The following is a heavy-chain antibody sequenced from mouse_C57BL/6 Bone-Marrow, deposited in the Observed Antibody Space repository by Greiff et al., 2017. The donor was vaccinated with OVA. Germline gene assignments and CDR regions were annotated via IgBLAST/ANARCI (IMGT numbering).Heavy chain of an antibody. CDR2: IYPRSGNT. D-gene: IGHD2-2*01. CDR3: ARGGYDGFDY. J-gene: IGHJ2*01. CDR1: GYTFTSYG. V-gene: IGHV1-81*01. Sequence: QVQLKESGAELARPGASVKLSCKASGYTFTSYGISWVKQRTGQGLEWIGEIYPRSGNTYYNEKFKGKATLTADKSSSTAYMELRSLTSEDSAVYFCARGGYDGFDYWGQGTTLTVSS.